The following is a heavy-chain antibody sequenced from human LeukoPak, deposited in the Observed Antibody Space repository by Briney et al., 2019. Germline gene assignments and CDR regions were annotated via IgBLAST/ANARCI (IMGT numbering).Heavy chain of an antibody. CDR1: GFIIYGNS. CDR3: ALLNDTMLWGVPSFDH. Sequence: GGSLRFCASGCGFIIYGNSTKWLRQAPGKGLEWVSSISSSGSSIYYADSVKGRFTISRDNAKHSLSLQMNSLRAEDTVVYYCALLNDTMLWGVPSFDHWGQGTLVTVSS. CDR2: ISSSGSSI. J-gene: IGHJ4*02. D-gene: IGHD3-10*01. V-gene: IGHV3-21*01.